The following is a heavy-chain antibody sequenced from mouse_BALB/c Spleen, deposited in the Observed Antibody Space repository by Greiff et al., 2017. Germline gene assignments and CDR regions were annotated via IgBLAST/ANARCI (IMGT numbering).Heavy chain of an antibody. Sequence: VQLQESGPSLMQPSQSLSITCTVSGFSLTNYGVHWVRQSPGKGLEWLGVIWGGGSTDYNAAFMSRLSITKDNSKSQVFFKMNSLQSDDTAIYYCAKNEAGVMDYWGQGTSVTVSS. CDR1: GFSLTNYG. CDR3: AKNEAGVMDY. V-gene: IGHV2-5-1*01. CDR2: IWGGGST. J-gene: IGHJ4*01.